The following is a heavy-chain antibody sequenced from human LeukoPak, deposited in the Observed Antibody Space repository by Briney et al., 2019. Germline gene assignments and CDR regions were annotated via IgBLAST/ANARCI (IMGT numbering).Heavy chain of an antibody. CDR3: ARTTPKPAAMGGYYYYYMDV. D-gene: IGHD2-2*01. CDR1: GGTFSSYA. Sequence: ASVKVSCKASGGTFSSYAISWVRQAPGQGLEWMGGIIPIFGTANCAQKFQGRVTITADESTSTAYMELSSLRSEDTAVYYCARTTPKPAAMGGYYYYYMDVWGKGTTVTVSS. CDR2: IIPIFGTA. V-gene: IGHV1-69*13. J-gene: IGHJ6*03.